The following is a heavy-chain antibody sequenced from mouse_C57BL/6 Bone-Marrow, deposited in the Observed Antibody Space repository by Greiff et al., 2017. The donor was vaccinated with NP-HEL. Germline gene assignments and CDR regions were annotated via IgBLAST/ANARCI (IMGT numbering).Heavy chain of an antibody. V-gene: IGHV1-50*01. CDR1: GYTFTSYW. Sequence: VQLQQSGAELVKPGASVKLSCKASGYTFTSYWMQWVKQRPGQGLEWIGEIDPSDSYTNYNQKFKGKAILTADKSSSTAYMELRSLTSEDSAVYYCTRVAWFAYWGQGTLVTVSA. CDR3: TRVAWFAY. CDR2: IDPSDSYT. J-gene: IGHJ3*01.